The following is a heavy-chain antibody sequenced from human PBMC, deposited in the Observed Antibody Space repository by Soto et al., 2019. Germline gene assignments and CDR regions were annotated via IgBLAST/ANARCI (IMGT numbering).Heavy chain of an antibody. CDR1: GFTFSTYG. D-gene: IGHD6-13*01. J-gene: IGHJ4*02. CDR3: ARSSASSWYVYYFDY. CDR2: IWYDGSNK. Sequence: QVQLVESGGGVVQPGRSLRLSYAASGFTFSTYGMHWVRQAPGKGLEWVAVIWYDGSNKYYADSVKGRFTISRDNSKDTLYLQMNSLRAEDTAVYYCARSSASSWYVYYFDYWGQGTLVTVSS. V-gene: IGHV3-33*01.